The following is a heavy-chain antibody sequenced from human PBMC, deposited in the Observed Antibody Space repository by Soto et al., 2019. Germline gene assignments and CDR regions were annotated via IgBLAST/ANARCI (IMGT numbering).Heavy chain of an antibody. CDR3: ARDKANSDAFDI. CDR2: ISSSSSYI. D-gene: IGHD7-27*01. CDR1: GFTFSSYS. V-gene: IGHV3-21*01. Sequence: GGSLRLSCAASGFTFSSYSMNWVRQAPGKGLEWVSSISSSSSYIYYADSVKGRFTISRDNAKNSLYLQMNSLRAEDTAVYYYARDKANSDAFDIWGQGTMVTVSS. J-gene: IGHJ3*02.